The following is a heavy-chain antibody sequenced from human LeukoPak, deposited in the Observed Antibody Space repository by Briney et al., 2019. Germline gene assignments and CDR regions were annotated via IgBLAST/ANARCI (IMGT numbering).Heavy chain of an antibody. CDR3: ARHRRGSSGWYYFDY. J-gene: IGHJ4*02. CDR2: IYYSGST. CDR1: GGSISSSSYY. Sequence: SETLSLTCTVSGGSISSSSYYWGWIRQPPGKGLEWIGSIYYSGSTYYNPSLKSRVTISVDTSKNQFSLKLSSVTAADTAVYYCARHRRGSSGWYYFDYWGQGTLVTASS. D-gene: IGHD6-19*01. V-gene: IGHV4-39*01.